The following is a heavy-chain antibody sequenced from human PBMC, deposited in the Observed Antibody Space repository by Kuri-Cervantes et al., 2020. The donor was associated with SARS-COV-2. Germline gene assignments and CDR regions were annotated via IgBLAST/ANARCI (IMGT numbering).Heavy chain of an antibody. Sequence: GGSLRLSCAASGFTFSSYAMSWVRQAPGKGLEWVSAISGSGGSTYYADSVKGRFTISRDNSKNTLYLQMNSLRAEDTAAYYCAKDKWVTTKFVCAFDIWGQGTMVTVSS. D-gene: IGHD4-17*01. CDR3: AKDKWVTTKFVCAFDI. CDR1: GFTFSSYA. CDR2: ISGSGGST. V-gene: IGHV3-23*01. J-gene: IGHJ3*02.